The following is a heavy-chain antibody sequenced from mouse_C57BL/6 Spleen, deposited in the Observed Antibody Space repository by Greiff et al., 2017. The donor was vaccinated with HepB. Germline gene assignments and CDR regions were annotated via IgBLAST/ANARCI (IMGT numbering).Heavy chain of an antibody. J-gene: IGHJ2*01. V-gene: IGHV1-18*01. CDR3: ARRLYYGSSLDY. Sequence: VQLQQPGPELVKPGASVKIPCKASGYTFTDYNMDWVKQSHGKSLEWIGDINPNNGGTIYNQKFKGKATLTVDKSSSTAYMELRSRTSEDTAVYYCARRLYYGSSLDYWGQGTTLTVSS. CDR1: GYTFTDYN. D-gene: IGHD1-1*01. CDR2: INPNNGGT.